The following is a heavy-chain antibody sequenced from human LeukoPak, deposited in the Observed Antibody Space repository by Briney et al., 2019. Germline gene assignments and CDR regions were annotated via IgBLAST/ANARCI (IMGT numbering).Heavy chain of an antibody. CDR1: GFTFSSYW. D-gene: IGHD6-13*01. J-gene: IGHJ3*02. V-gene: IGHV3-74*01. Sequence: GGSLRLSCAASGFTFSSYWMHWVRQAPGKGLMWVSRINTDGSSTTYADSVKGRFSISRDNAKNTLYLQMNSLRAEDTAVYYCARERHSSTWDAFDIWGQGTMVTVSS. CDR2: INTDGSST. CDR3: ARERHSSTWDAFDI.